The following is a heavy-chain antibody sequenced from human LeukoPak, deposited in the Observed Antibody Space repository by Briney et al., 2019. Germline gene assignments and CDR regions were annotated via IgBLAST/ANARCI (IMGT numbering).Heavy chain of an antibody. Sequence: GGSLRLSCAASGFTIDDYAMHWVRQAPGKGLEWVSGISWNSGSIGYADSVKGRFTISRDNAKNSLYLQMNSLRAEDTALYYCAKDIHYYGMDVWGQGTTVTVSS. J-gene: IGHJ6*02. V-gene: IGHV3-9*01. CDR3: AKDIHYYGMDV. CDR1: GFTIDDYA. CDR2: ISWNSGSI.